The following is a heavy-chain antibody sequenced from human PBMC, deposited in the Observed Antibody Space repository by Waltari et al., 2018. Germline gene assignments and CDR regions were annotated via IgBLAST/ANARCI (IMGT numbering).Heavy chain of an antibody. Sequence: QVQLQESGPGLVKPSETLSLTCAVSGYSISSGYYWGWIRQPPGKGLEWIGSIYHSGSTYYNPSLKSRVTISVDTSKNQFSLKLSSVTAADTAVYYCARRSGEILRKGAFDIWSQGTMVTVSS. CDR1: GYSISSGYY. J-gene: IGHJ3*02. D-gene: IGHD1-26*01. V-gene: IGHV4-38-2*01. CDR3: ARRSGEILRKGAFDI. CDR2: IYHSGST.